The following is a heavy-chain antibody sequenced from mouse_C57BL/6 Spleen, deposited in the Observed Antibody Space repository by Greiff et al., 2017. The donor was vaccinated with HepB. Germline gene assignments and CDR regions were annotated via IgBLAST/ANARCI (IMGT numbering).Heavy chain of an antibody. CDR3: ARDREGAMDY. J-gene: IGHJ4*01. CDR1: GFTFSSYA. CDR2: ISDGGSYT. V-gene: IGHV5-4*01. Sequence: EVQLVESGGGLVKPGGSLKLSCAASGFTFSSYAMSWVRQTPEKRLEWVATISDGGSYTYYPDNVKGRFTISRDNAKNNLYLQMSHLKYEDTAKYYCARDREGAMDYWGQGTSVTVSS.